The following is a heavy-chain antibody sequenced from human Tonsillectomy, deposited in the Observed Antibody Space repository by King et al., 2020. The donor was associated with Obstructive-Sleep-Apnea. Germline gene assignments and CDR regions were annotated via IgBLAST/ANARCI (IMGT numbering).Heavy chain of an antibody. CDR1: GGSISSGDYY. V-gene: IGHV4-30-4*01. CDR2: IYYSGST. Sequence: QLQESGPGLVKPSQTLSLTCTVSGGSISSGDYYWSWIRQPPGKGLGWIGYIYYSGSTYYNPSLKSRVTISVETSKNQFSLKLSSVHAADTAVYYCARGGSYQNWFDPWGQGTLVTVSS. D-gene: IGHD3-16*01. J-gene: IGHJ5*02. CDR3: ARGGSYQNWFDP.